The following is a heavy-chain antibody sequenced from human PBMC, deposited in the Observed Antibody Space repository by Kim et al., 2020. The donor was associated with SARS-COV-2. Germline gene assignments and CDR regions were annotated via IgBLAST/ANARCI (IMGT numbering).Heavy chain of an antibody. CDR2: INPSGGST. Sequence: ASVKVSCKASGYTFTSYYMHWVRQAPGQGLEWMGIINPSGGSTSYAQKFQGRVTMTRDTSTSTVYMELSSLRSEDTAVYYCARDYYDSSGYYDYGMDVWGQGTTVTVSS. CDR3: ARDYYDSSGYYDYGMDV. CDR1: GYTFTSYY. V-gene: IGHV1-46*01. J-gene: IGHJ6*02. D-gene: IGHD3-22*01.